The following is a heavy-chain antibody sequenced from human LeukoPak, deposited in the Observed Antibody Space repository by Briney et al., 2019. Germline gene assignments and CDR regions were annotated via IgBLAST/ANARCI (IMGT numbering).Heavy chain of an antibody. Sequence: SETLSLTCTVPGGSISSSNYYWGWIRQPPGKGLEWIANIYYSGSTYYNPSLKSRLTISVDTSKNQFSLKVNSVTAADTAVYYCARVYDSGSQAYFYYMDVWGKGTTVTISS. CDR1: GGSISSSNYY. V-gene: IGHV4-39*07. J-gene: IGHJ6*03. CDR2: IYYSGST. D-gene: IGHD3-10*01. CDR3: ARVYDSGSQAYFYYMDV.